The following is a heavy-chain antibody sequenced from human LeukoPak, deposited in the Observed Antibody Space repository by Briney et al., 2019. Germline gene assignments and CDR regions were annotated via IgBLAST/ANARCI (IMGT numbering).Heavy chain of an antibody. CDR2: ISAYNGNT. CDR1: GYTFTSYG. CDR3: ARDLYCSGGSCYRLFDY. J-gene: IGHJ4*02. D-gene: IGHD2-15*01. Sequence: ASVKVSCKASGYTFTSYGISWVRQAPGQGLEWMGWISAYNGNTNYALKLQGRVTMTTDTSTSTAYMELRSLRFDDTAVYYCARDLYCSGGSCYRLFDYWGQGTLVTVSS. V-gene: IGHV1-18*01.